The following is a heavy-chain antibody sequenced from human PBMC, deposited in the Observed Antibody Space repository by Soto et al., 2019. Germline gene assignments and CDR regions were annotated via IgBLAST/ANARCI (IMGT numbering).Heavy chain of an antibody. Sequence: QVQLQESGPGLVKPSGTLSLTCAVSNGSITSGNWWSWVHQPPGKGVGWIGDIYQTGSTNYNPSLRSRVIISVDKSKNNFSLSLSSVTAADTAVYFCARVWGALAPIAGWFGPWGRGILVTVSS. CDR2: IYQTGST. CDR1: NGSITSGNW. CDR3: ARVWGALAPIAGWFGP. V-gene: IGHV4-4*02. D-gene: IGHD3-16*01. J-gene: IGHJ5*02.